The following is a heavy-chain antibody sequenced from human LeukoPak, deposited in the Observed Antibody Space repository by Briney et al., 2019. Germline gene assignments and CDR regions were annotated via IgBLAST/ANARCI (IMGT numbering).Heavy chain of an antibody. CDR2: IKQDGSEK. CDR3: ASVSRVRGVKFDY. Sequence: PGGSLRLSCAASGFTFSNYWMSWVRQAPGKGLEWVANIKQDGSEKYYVDSVKGRFTISRDNAKNSLYLQMNSLRAEDTAVYYCASVSRVRGVKFDYWGQGTLVTVSS. CDR1: GFTFSNYW. J-gene: IGHJ4*02. D-gene: IGHD3-10*01. V-gene: IGHV3-7*01.